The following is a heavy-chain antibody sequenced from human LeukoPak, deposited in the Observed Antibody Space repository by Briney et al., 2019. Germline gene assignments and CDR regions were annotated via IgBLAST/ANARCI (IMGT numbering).Heavy chain of an antibody. D-gene: IGHD3-22*01. V-gene: IGHV3-23*01. CDR3: AKAHYDSSGYYLYYFDY. CDR1: GFTFSSYA. CDR2: ISGSGDTT. Sequence: GESLRLSCAASGFTFSSYAMTWVRQAPGKGLEWVSVISGSGDTTYYADSVKGRFTISRDNSKNTLYLQMNSLRAEDTAVYFCAKAHYDSSGYYLYYFDYWGQGTLVAVSS. J-gene: IGHJ4*02.